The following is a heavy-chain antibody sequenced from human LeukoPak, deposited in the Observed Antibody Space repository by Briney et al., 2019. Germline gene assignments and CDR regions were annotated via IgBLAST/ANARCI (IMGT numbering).Heavy chain of an antibody. CDR2: ISYDGSNK. V-gene: IGHV3-30*04. Sequence: GGSLRLSGAASGFTFSSYAIHWVRQAPGKGLEWVAVISYDGSNKYYADSVKGRFTISRDNSKNTLYLQMNSLRAEDTAVYYCARPGYSSGWYRFDYWGQGTLVTVSS. J-gene: IGHJ4*02. CDR1: GFTFSSYA. D-gene: IGHD6-19*01. CDR3: ARPGYSSGWYRFDY.